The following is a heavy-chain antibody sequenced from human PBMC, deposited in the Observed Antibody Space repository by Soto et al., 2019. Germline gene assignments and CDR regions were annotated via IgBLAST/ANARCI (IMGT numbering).Heavy chain of an antibody. Sequence: QVQLVQSGAEVKKPGASVKVSCKASGYTFTSYYMHWVRQAPGQGLEWMGIINPSGGSTSYAQKFQGRVTMTRDTSTSTVYMGLGSLRYEDTAVYYCARGGGGDFWSGYSHYFDYWGQGTLVTVSS. CDR3: ARGGGGDFWSGYSHYFDY. CDR2: INPSGGST. V-gene: IGHV1-46*01. J-gene: IGHJ4*02. CDR1: GYTFTSYY. D-gene: IGHD3-3*01.